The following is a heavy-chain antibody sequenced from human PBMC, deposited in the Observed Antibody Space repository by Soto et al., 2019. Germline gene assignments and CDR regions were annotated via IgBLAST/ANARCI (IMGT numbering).Heavy chain of an antibody. V-gene: IGHV4-34*01. J-gene: IGHJ4*02. CDR2: INHSGST. Sequence: SETLSLTCAVYGGSFSGYYWSWIRQPPGKGLEWIGEINHSGSTNYNPSLKSRVTISVDTSKNQFSLRLNSLTAADTAMYYCGRENSGSPGDYWGQGILVTVSS. CDR1: GGSFSGYY. D-gene: IGHD3-10*01. CDR3: GRENSGSPGDY.